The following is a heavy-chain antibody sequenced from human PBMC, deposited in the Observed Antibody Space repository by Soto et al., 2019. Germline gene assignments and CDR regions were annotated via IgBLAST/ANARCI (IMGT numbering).Heavy chain of an antibody. J-gene: IGHJ6*02. CDR2: IWYDGSNK. D-gene: IGHD6-13*01. CDR1: GFTFSSYG. V-gene: IGHV3-33*01. Sequence: QVQLVESGGGVVQPGRSLRLSCAASGFTFSSYGMHWVRQAPGKGLEWVAVIWYDGSNKYYADSVKGRFTISRDNSKNTLDLQMSSLRAEDTAVYYCARDGSSNHYYYYGMDVWGQGTTVTVSS. CDR3: ARDGSSNHYYYYGMDV.